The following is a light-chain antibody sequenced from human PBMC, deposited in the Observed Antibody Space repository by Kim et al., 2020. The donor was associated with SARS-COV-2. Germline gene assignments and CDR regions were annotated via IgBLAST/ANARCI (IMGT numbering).Light chain of an antibody. CDR2: GAS. Sequence: GDRATPSCRASQSVSSSYLAWYQQKPGQAPRLLIYGASSRATGIPDRFSGSGSGTDFTLTISRLEPEDFAVYYCQQYGSSPPWTFGQGTKVDIK. J-gene: IGKJ1*01. CDR3: QQYGSSPPWT. V-gene: IGKV3-20*01. CDR1: QSVSSSY.